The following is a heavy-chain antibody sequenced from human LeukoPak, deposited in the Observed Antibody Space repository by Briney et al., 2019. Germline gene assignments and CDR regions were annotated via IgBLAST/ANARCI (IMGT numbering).Heavy chain of an antibody. CDR1: GFTFSSYE. CDR3: ARDVGLTGYSSGWRYYYYYMDV. CDR2: ISSSGSTI. Sequence: GGSLRLSCAASGFTFSSYEMNWVRQAPGKGLEWVSYISSSGSTIYYADSVKGRFTISRDNAKNSLYLQMNSLRAEDTAVYYCARDVGLTGYSSGWRYYYYYMDVWGKGTTVTISS. V-gene: IGHV3-48*03. J-gene: IGHJ6*03. D-gene: IGHD6-19*01.